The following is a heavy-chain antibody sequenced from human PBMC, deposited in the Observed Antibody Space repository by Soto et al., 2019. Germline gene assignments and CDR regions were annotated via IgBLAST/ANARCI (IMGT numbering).Heavy chain of an antibody. CDR2: ISGYNGAT. D-gene: IGHD2-2*01. J-gene: IGHJ5*02. V-gene: IGHV1-18*01. Sequence: QVQLVQSGAEVKKPGASVKVSCKASGYTFSNYGISWVRQAPGQGLEWMGWISGYNGATSYAQKRKGRVTMPTDTSTSTAYMELRSLRSDDTAVYYCARDEVPDANWFDHWGQGTLVTVSS. CDR3: ARDEVPDANWFDH. CDR1: GYTFSNYG.